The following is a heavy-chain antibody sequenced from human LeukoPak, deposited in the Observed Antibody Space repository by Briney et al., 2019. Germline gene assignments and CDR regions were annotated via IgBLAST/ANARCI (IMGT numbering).Heavy chain of an antibody. CDR1: GGSFSGYY. V-gene: IGHV4-34*01. CDR2: INHSGST. CDR3: ASSDIAAAGTYTVDY. D-gene: IGHD6-13*01. Sequence: SETLSLTCAVYGGSFSGYYWSWIRQPPGKGLEWIGEINHSGSTNYNPSLKSRVTISVDTSKNQFSLKLSSVTAADTAVYYCASSDIAAAGTYTVDYWGRGTLVTVSS. J-gene: IGHJ4*02.